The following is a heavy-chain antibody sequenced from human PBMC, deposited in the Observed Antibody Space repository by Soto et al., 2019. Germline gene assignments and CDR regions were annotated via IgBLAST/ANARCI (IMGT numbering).Heavy chain of an antibody. V-gene: IGHV5-51*01. CDR2: IYPGDSET. CDR1: GYNFTTFW. Sequence: GESLKISCNGSGYNFTTFWIGWVRQVPGKGLEWMGIIYPGDSETKYSPDFEGQVTISADRSTNTAYLQWRSLRASDTAMYYCARLGFPGAIYFDSWGLGTMVTVPS. J-gene: IGHJ4*02. CDR3: ARLGFPGAIYFDS.